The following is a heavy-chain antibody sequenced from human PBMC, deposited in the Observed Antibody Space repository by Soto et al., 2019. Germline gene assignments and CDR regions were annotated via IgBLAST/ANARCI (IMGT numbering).Heavy chain of an antibody. CDR3: ANFPSCTSSVCLAY. V-gene: IGHV3-11*04. CDR1: GFSFSDYS. D-gene: IGHD2-8*01. CDR2: ISDSGDTV. J-gene: IGHJ4*02. Sequence: GGSLRLSCAASGFSFSDYSMTWIRQAPGKGLEWVSDISDSGDTVNYADSVKGRFTISRDNAINSLFLQLNSLTPDDTAVYYCANFPSCTSSVCLAYWGRGTLVTVSA.